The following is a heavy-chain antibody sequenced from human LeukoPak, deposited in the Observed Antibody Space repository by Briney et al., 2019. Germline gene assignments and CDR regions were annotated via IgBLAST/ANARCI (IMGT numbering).Heavy chain of an antibody. CDR1: GFTFSSYG. D-gene: IGHD5-24*01. J-gene: IGHJ6*03. CDR2: IRHDESNK. V-gene: IGHV3-30*02. CDR3: AKQTVEPQQDYYMAV. Sequence: GGSLRLACVASGFTFSSYGMHWVRQAPGKGLEWVAFIRHDESNKFYADSVKGRFTISRDNSKNTLYLQMSSLRAQDPALYYCAKQTVEPQQDYYMAVWGKGTSVTVSS.